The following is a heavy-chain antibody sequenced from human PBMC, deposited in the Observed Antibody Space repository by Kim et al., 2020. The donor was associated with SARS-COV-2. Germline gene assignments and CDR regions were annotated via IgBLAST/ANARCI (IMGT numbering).Heavy chain of an antibody. CDR1: GFTFSSYA. V-gene: IGHV3-30*04. CDR3: ARGEEGGDFDGGWGMDD. D-gene: IGHD3-9*01. Sequence: GGSLRLSCAASGFTFSSYAMHWVRQAPGKGLEWVAVISYDGSNKYYADSVKGRFTISSDNSKNTLYLQMNSLSAEDTAAYYCARGEEGGDFDGGWGMDD. J-gene: IGHJ6*01. CDR2: ISYDGSNK.